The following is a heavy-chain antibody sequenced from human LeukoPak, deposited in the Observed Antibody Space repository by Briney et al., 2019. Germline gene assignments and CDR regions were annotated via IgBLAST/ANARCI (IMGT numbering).Heavy chain of an antibody. D-gene: IGHD3-10*01. V-gene: IGHV1-69*06. CDR3: ARGSFSGTMVRGVYIYYFDY. CDR1: GGTFSSYA. CDR2: IIPIFGTA. J-gene: IGHJ4*02. Sequence: ASVKVSCKASGGTFSSYAISWVRQAPGQGLEWMGVIIPIFGTANYAQKFQGRVTITADKSTSTAYMELSSLRSEDTAVYYCARGSFSGTMVRGVYIYYFDYWGQGTLVTVSS.